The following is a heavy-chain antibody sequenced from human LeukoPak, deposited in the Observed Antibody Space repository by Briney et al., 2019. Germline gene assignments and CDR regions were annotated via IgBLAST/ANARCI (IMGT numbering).Heavy chain of an antibody. J-gene: IGHJ1*01. D-gene: IGHD3-22*01. CDR1: GGSISSGSYY. Sequence: PSETLSLTCTVSGGSISSGSYYWSWIRQPAGTGLEWIGRIYTSGSTNYNPSLKSRVTISVDMSKNQFSLKLSSVTAADTAVYYCARVVQSTDSSGFYLPEYFQHWGQGTLVTVSS. CDR3: ARVVQSTDSSGFYLPEYFQH. V-gene: IGHV4-61*02. CDR2: IYTSGST.